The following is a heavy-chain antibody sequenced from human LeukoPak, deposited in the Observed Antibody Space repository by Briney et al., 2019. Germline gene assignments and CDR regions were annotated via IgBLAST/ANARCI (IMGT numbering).Heavy chain of an antibody. Sequence: SETLSLTCTVSGGFFSIYYWSWIRQPPGKGLEWIGSIYHSGSTYYNPSLKSRVTISVDTFKNQFSLKLSSVTAADTAVYYCARDNIGVVTAIRSVYFDYWGQGTLVTVSS. J-gene: IGHJ4*02. D-gene: IGHD2-21*02. CDR3: ARDNIGVVTAIRSVYFDY. CDR1: GGFFSIYY. V-gene: IGHV4-38-2*02. CDR2: IYHSGST.